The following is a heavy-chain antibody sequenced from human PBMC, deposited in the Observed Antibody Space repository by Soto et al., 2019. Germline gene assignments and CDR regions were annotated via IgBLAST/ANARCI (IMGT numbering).Heavy chain of an antibody. CDR3: ARPGAGAVFGLVTPYYYGMDV. V-gene: IGHV5-51*01. Sequence: RGESLKISCKGFGYSFTIFWIGWVRQMPGKGLEWMGMIYPGDSETRYSPSFQGQVTMSVDKSSSTAYLQWHSLKASDSAMYYCARPGAGAVFGLVTPYYYGMDVWGQGTTVTVSS. J-gene: IGHJ6*02. CDR1: GYSFTIFW. CDR2: IYPGDSET. D-gene: IGHD3-3*01.